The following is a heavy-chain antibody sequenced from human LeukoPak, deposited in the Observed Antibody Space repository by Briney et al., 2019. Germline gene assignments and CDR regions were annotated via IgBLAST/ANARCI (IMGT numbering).Heavy chain of an antibody. CDR1: GGTFSSYA. J-gene: IGHJ4*02. Sequence: SVKVSCKASGGTFSSYAISWVRQAPGQGLEWMGGIIPIFGTANYAQKFQGRVTITADESTSTAYMELSSLRSEDTAVYYCARRRAYCGGDCKNYYFDYWGQGTLVTVSS. CDR2: IIPIFGTA. V-gene: IGHV1-69*13. D-gene: IGHD2-21*02. CDR3: ARRRAYCGGDCKNYYFDY.